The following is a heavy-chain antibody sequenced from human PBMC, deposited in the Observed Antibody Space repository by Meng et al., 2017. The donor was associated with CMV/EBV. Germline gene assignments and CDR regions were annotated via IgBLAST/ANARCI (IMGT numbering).Heavy chain of an antibody. CDR1: GFTLSSYS. Sequence: GESLKISCAASGFTLSSYSMNWVRQAPGKGLEWVSSISSSSSYIYYADSVKGRFTISRDNAKNSLYLQMNSLRAEDTALYYCAKGDGAGTAYYFDYWGQGTLVTVSS. CDR3: AKGDGAGTAYYFDY. D-gene: IGHD6-13*01. V-gene: IGHV3-21*04. J-gene: IGHJ4*02. CDR2: ISSSSSYI.